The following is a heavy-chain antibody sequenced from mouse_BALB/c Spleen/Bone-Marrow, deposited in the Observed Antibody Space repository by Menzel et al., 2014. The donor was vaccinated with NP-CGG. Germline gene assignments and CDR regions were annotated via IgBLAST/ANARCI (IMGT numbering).Heavy chain of an antibody. J-gene: IGHJ3*01. CDR3: TRLHYYGYSAY. Sequence: DVKLVESGAGLVQPGGSLKLSCAASGFDFSRYWMSWVRQAPGKGLEWIGEINPDSSTINYTPSLKDKFIISRVNAKNTLYLQKSKVRSEDTALYYCTRLHYYGYSAYWGQGTLVTVST. CDR2: INPDSSTI. CDR1: GFDFSRYW. D-gene: IGHD1-2*01. V-gene: IGHV4-1*02.